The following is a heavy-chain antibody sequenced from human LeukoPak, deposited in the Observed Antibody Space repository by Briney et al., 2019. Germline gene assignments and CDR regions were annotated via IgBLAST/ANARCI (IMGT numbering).Heavy chain of an antibody. CDR1: GFTFDDYG. CDR2: INWNGGST. CDR3: ARRPHPTGVSPEYYYYYYYMDV. V-gene: IGHV3-20*04. D-gene: IGHD7-27*01. Sequence: GGSLRLSCAASGFTFDDYGMSWVRQAPGKGLEWVSGINWNGGSTGYADSAKGRFTISRDNAKNSLYLQMNSLRAEDTALYYCARRPHPTGVSPEYYYYYYYMDVWGKGTTVTVSS. J-gene: IGHJ6*03.